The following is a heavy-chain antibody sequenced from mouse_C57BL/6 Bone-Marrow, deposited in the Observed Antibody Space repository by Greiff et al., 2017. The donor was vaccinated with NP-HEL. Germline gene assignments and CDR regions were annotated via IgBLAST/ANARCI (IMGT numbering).Heavy chain of an antibody. J-gene: IGHJ2*01. CDR3: ARGRTAGRDY. D-gene: IGHD3-3*01. Sequence: QVQLQQSGAELARPGASVKLSCKASGYTFTSYGISWVKQRTGQGLEWIGEIYPRSGNTYYNEKFKGEATLTADKSSSTAYMELRSLTSEDSAVYFCARGRTAGRDYWGQGTTLTVSS. V-gene: IGHV1-81*01. CDR2: IYPRSGNT. CDR1: GYTFTSYG.